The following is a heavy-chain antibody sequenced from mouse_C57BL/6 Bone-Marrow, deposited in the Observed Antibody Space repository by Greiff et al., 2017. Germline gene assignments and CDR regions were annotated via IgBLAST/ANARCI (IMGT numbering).Heavy chain of an antibody. Sequence: QVQLQQSGPGLVAPSQSLSITCTVSGFSLTSYAISWVRQPPGKGLEWLGVIWTGGGTNYNSALKSRPSIIKDNSKCQAFLKINSLRTNDAARYDCDRDYYDSSYDWYIDVWGTGTTVTVSS. CDR1: GFSLTSYA. D-gene: IGHD1-1*01. CDR3: DRDYYDSSYDWYIDV. CDR2: IWTGGGT. J-gene: IGHJ1*03. V-gene: IGHV2-9-1*01.